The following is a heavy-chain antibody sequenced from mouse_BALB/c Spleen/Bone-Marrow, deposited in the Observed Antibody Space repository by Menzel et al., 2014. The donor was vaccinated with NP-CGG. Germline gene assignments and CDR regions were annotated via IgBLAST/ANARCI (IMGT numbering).Heavy chain of an antibody. Sequence: LQQSGAELVRSGASVKMSCKASGYTFTSYNMHWVKQTPGQGLEWIGYIYPRNGGTNYNQKFKGKATLTADTSSSTAYMQISSLTSEDSAIYFCARGNYERYFDYWGQGTTLTVSS. CDR3: ARGNYERYFDY. J-gene: IGHJ2*01. CDR2: IYPRNGGT. V-gene: IGHV1-12*01. D-gene: IGHD2-4*01. CDR1: GYTFTSYN.